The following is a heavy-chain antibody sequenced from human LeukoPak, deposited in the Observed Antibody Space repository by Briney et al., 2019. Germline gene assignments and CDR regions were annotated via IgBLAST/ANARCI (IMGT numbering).Heavy chain of an antibody. D-gene: IGHD1-26*01. Sequence: EASVKVSCKASGYTFTGYYMHWVRQAPGQGLEWMGWINLNSGDTNYGQKFQGRATMTRDTSISTAYMEVRRLRSDDTAVYFCARGSYSASDYWGQGTLVTVSS. V-gene: IGHV1-2*02. CDR3: ARGSYSASDY. J-gene: IGHJ4*02. CDR2: INLNSGDT. CDR1: GYTFTGYY.